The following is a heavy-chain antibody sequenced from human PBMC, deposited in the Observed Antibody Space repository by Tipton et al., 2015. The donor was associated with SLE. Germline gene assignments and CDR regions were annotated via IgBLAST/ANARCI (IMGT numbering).Heavy chain of an antibody. CDR1: GVSVSSASYY. CDR3: ARAEFSSNWYMYWHFDL. V-gene: IGHV4-61*02. CDR2: VYISGSP. Sequence: TLSLTCTVSGVSVSSASYYWNWIRQPAGKGLEWIGRVYISGSPFYNPSLRSRVAMSLDTSKNQFSLKLTSVTAADTAVYYCARAEFSSNWYMYWHFDLWGRGTLVTVSS. J-gene: IGHJ2*01. D-gene: IGHD6-13*01.